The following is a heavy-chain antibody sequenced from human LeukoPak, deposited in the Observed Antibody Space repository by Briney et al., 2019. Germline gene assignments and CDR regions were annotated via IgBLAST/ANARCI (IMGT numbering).Heavy chain of an antibody. Sequence: GGSLRLSCAASGFTFSSYAMHWVRQAPGKGLEWVAVISYDGSNKYYADSVKGRFTIPRDNSENTLYLQMNSLRAGDTAVYYCARDHIRLGELSLFDYWGQGTLVTVSS. CDR3: ARDHIRLGELSLFDY. J-gene: IGHJ4*02. D-gene: IGHD3-16*02. V-gene: IGHV3-30*04. CDR1: GFTFSSYA. CDR2: ISYDGSNK.